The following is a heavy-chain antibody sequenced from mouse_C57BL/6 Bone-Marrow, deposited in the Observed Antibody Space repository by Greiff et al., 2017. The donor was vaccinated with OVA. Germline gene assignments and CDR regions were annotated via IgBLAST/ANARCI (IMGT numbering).Heavy chain of an antibody. CDR2: INPNYGTT. D-gene: IGHD2-3*01. V-gene: IGHV1-39*01. J-gene: IGHJ4*01. Sequence: EVKLQYSSPYLLKPVASVKISFNSSVYSFTAYNMNLLKQINGKSLEWIGVINPNYGTTSYNQKFKGKATLTVDQSSSTAYMQLNSLTSEDSAVYYCASQGDGYGYAMDYWGQGTSVTVSS. CDR3: ASQGDGYGYAMDY. CDR1: VYSFTAYN.